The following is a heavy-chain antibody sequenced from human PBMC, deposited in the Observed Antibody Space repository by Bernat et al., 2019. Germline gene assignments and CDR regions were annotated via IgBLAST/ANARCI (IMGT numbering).Heavy chain of an antibody. Sequence: QITLKESGPTLVKPTQTLTLTCTFSGFSLSTIGVGVGWIRQPPGKALEWLALIYWDDDKRYSPSLKSRLTITKDTSKNQVVLTMTNMDPVDTATYYCANSLVGATFADAFDIWGQGTMVTVSS. D-gene: IGHD1-26*01. CDR1: GFSLSTIGVG. J-gene: IGHJ3*02. CDR3: ANSLVGATFADAFDI. CDR2: IYWDDDK. V-gene: IGHV2-5*02.